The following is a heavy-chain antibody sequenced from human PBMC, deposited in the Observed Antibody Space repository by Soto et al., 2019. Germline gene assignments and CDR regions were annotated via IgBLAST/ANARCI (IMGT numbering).Heavy chain of an antibody. D-gene: IGHD3-10*01. CDR1: GFTLSNAW. CDR3: TADWRVRGVSMDV. Sequence: PWVSLRLSWAASGFTLSNAWRSWVRQAPGKRLEWVGRIKSNTVGGTTDYAAPVKGRFTISRDDSKNTLYLQMNSLKTEDTAVYYWTADWRVRGVSMDVWGQGPTVTVS. J-gene: IGHJ6*02. CDR2: IKSNTVGGTT. V-gene: IGHV3-15*01.